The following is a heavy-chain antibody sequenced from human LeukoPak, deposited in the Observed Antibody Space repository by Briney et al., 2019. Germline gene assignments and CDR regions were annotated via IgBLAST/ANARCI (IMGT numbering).Heavy chain of an antibody. D-gene: IGHD3-3*01. V-gene: IGHV3-49*03. CDR2: IRSKPYGGTT. CDR3: TRGSDTIFGVARDGFDH. CDR1: GFAFGDYV. J-gene: IGHJ4*02. Sequence: PGGSLRLSCTTSGFAFGDYVVSWIRQAPGKGLEWVGFIRSKPYGGTTEYAASVKGRFTISRDDSKSIAYLQMNSLKTKDTAVYYCTRGSDTIFGVARDGFDHWGQGTLVTVSS.